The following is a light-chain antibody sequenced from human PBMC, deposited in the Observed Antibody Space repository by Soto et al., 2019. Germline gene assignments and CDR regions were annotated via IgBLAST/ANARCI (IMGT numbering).Light chain of an antibody. J-gene: IGKJ4*01. V-gene: IGKV1-39*01. CDR1: QDLAIY. CDR2: DAS. CDR3: QQSYTSPIT. Sequence: IQLTQSPSSLSASVGDRVTITCRASQDLAIYLAWYQQKPGKAPKILISDASSLQSGVPLRFSGSGSGTDFTLTISSLQPEDLASYYCQQSYTSPITFGGGTKVDIK.